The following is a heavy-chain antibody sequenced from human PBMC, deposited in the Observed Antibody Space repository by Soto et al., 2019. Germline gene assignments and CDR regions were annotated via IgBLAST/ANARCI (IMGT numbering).Heavy chain of an antibody. CDR2: IKSKTDGGTT. J-gene: IGHJ4*02. CDR1: GFTFSNAW. CDR3: TTFYSGYDILTGYYIDY. V-gene: IGHV3-15*01. Sequence: GGSLRLSCAAPGFTFSNAWMSWVRQAPGKGLEWVGRIKSKTDGGTTDYAAPVKGRFTISRDDSKNTLYLQMNSLKTEDTAVYYCTTFYSGYDILTGYYIDYWGQGTLVTVSS. D-gene: IGHD3-9*01.